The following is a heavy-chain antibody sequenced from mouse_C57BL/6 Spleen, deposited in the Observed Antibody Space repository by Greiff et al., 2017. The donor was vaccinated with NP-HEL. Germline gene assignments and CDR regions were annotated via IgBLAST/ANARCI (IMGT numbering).Heavy chain of an antibody. D-gene: IGHD2-4*01. V-gene: IGHV1-64*01. Sequence: QVHVKQPGAELVKPGASVKLSCKASGYTFTSYWMHWVKQRPGQGLEWIGMIHPNSGSTNYNEKFKSKATLTVDKSSSTAYMQLSSLTSEDSAVYYCARLGDYDGAWFAYWGQGTLVTVSA. CDR2: IHPNSGST. CDR1: GYTFTSYW. CDR3: ARLGDYDGAWFAY. J-gene: IGHJ3*01.